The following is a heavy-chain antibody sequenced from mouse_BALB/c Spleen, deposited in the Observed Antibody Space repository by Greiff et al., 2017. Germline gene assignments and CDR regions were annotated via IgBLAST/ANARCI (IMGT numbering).Heavy chain of an antibody. CDR2: IWRGGST. CDR1: GFSLTSYG. V-gene: IGHV2-5-1*01. D-gene: IGHD2-2*01. Sequence: VQLQQSGPSLVQPSQSLSITCTVSGFSLTSYGVHWVRQSPGKGLEWLGVIWRGGSTDYNAAFMSRLSITKDNSKSQVFFKMNSLQADDTAIYYCAKKRGYEPYAMDYWGQGASVTVSS. CDR3: AKKRGYEPYAMDY. J-gene: IGHJ4*01.